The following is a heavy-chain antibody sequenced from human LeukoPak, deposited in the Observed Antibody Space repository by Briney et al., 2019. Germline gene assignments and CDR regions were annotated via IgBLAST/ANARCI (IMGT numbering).Heavy chain of an antibody. J-gene: IGHJ4*02. Sequence: PSETLSLTCTVSGGSISSSSYYWGWIRQPPGKGLEWIGSIYYSGSTYYNPSLKSRVTISVDTSKNQFSLKLSSVTAADTAVYYCARSRFGGSPYYFDYWGQGTLVTVPS. V-gene: IGHV4-39*01. CDR2: IYYSGST. CDR3: ARSRFGGSPYYFDY. D-gene: IGHD3-10*01. CDR1: GGSISSSSYY.